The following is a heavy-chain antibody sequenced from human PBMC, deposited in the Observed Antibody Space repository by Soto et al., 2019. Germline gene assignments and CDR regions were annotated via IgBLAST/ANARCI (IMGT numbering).Heavy chain of an antibody. J-gene: IGHJ6*02. D-gene: IGHD3-3*01. Sequence: PGGSLRLSCAASGFTFSSYSMNWVRQAPGKGLEWVSYISSSSSTIYYADSVKGRFTISRDNAKNSLYLQMNSLRDEDTAVYYCARVYFWSGYYLLAYAYYGMEVWGQGTTVTLFS. V-gene: IGHV3-48*02. CDR2: ISSSSSTI. CDR3: ARVYFWSGYYLLAYAYYGMEV. CDR1: GFTFSSYS.